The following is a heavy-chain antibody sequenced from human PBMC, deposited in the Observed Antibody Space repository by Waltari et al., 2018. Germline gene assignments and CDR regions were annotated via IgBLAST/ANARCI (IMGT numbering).Heavy chain of an antibody. CDR1: GGSFSGYY. CDR3: ARGPGSSCYQFHWFDP. Sequence: QVQLQQWGAGLLKPSETLSLTCAVYGGSFSGYYWSWIRQPPGKGLEWIGEGKHSGSTSYNPYLNSRVSVSVDTSKNQFSLKLSSVTAADTAVDYCARGPGSSCYQFHWFDPWGQGTLVTVSS. D-gene: IGHD6-13*01. CDR2: GKHSGST. V-gene: IGHV4-34*01. J-gene: IGHJ5*02.